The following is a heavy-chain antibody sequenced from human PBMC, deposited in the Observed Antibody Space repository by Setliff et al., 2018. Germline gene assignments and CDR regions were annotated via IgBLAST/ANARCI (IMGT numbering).Heavy chain of an antibody. CDR1: GGYISNSYS. CDR2: VYYSGST. V-gene: IGHV4-39*01. J-gene: IGHJ2*01. Sequence: SETLSLTCTVSGGYISNSYSWGWIRQPPGKDPEWIGNVYYSGSTSYNPSLESRITISVDTSKNQFSLQLSSVTAADTAVYYCARRVAVAGGYFDLWGRGTLVTVSS. CDR3: ARRVAVAGGYFDL. D-gene: IGHD6-19*01.